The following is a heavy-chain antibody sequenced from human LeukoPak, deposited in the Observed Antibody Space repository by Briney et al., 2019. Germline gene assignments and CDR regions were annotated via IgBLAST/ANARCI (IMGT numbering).Heavy chain of an antibody. D-gene: IGHD7-27*01. J-gene: IGHJ6*02. CDR2: IDSDGNT. Sequence: PGGSLRLSCAASGFPFSTYDMHWVRQTSGKGLDWVSAIDSDGNTYYSGSVKGRFTISRENAKNSLYLQMNSLRDGDTAVYYCIRIRTGEHQYGMDVWGQGTTVTVSS. CDR1: GFPFSTYD. V-gene: IGHV3-13*01. CDR3: IRIRTGEHQYGMDV.